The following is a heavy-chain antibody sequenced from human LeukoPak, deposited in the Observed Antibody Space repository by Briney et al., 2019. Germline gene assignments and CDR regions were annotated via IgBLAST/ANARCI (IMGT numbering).Heavy chain of an antibody. D-gene: IGHD2-21*02. CDR3: ARRNAYCGGDCYLPYNWFDP. J-gene: IGHJ5*02. Sequence: ASVKVSCKASGYTLTGYYMHWVRQAPGQGLEWMGWINPNSGGTNYAQKFQGRVTMTRDTSISTAYMELSRLRSEDTAVYYCARRNAYCGGDCYLPYNWFDPWGQGTLVTASS. CDR1: GYTLTGYY. V-gene: IGHV1-2*02. CDR2: INPNSGGT.